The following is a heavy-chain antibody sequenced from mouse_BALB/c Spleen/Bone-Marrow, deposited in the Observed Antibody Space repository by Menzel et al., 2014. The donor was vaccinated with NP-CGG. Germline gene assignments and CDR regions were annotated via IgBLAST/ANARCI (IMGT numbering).Heavy chain of an antibody. CDR3: ARAPPYDFYAMDY. D-gene: IGHD2-13*01. V-gene: IGHV5-4*02. CDR1: GFTFSDYY. Sequence: EVMLVESGGGLVKPGGSLKLSCAASGFTFSDYYMFWVRQTPEKRLEWVATISDGVSYAYYPDSVKGRFTISRDNARNNLYLQMSSLKSEDTAMYYCARAPPYDFYAMDYLGQGTSVTVSS. CDR2: ISDGVSYA. J-gene: IGHJ4*01.